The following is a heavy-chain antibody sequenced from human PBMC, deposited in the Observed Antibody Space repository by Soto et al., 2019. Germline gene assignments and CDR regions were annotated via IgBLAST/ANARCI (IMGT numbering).Heavy chain of an antibody. D-gene: IGHD3-10*01. Sequence: GGSLRLSCSASGFTFSIYSMNWFRQAPGRGLQWISGISVSGDNTSYVESVRGRFTVYRDNSRNTLYLQMNNLRAEDTALYYCAKDGKMRTKVWFPAGYGMDVWGQGTTVTAP. J-gene: IGHJ6*02. CDR1: GFTFSIYS. V-gene: IGHV3-23*01. CDR2: ISVSGDNT. CDR3: AKDGKMRTKVWFPAGYGMDV.